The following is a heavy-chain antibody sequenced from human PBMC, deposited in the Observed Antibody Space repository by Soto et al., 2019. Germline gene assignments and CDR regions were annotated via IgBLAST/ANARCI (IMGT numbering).Heavy chain of an antibody. CDR2: ISAYNGNT. V-gene: IGHV1-18*01. J-gene: IGHJ4*02. CDR3: ARDQESITDRILQY. D-gene: IGHD3-10*01. Sequence: GASVKVSCKASGDTFASFGFSWVRQAPGQGLEWLEWISAYNGNTHYAQKVRDRVTLTTDTSTNTAYMELRSLTSDYTAVYYCARDQESITDRILQYWGQGTRVTVSS. CDR1: GDTFASFG.